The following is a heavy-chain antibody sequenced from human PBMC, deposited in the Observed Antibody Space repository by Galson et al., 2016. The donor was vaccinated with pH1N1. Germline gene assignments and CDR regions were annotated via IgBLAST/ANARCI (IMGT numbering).Heavy chain of an antibody. D-gene: IGHD2-2*01. V-gene: IGHV4-31*03. J-gene: IGHJ6*02. CDR3: VREDIVVGEGCHHGMDA. CDR2: IYYSGST. CDR1: GGSISSGGYY. Sequence: TLSLTCTVSGGSISSGGYYWSWIRQHPGKGLEWIGYIYYSGSTYYNPSLKSRVTMSGDTSKNQISLKLTSVTAADTAVYYCVREDIVVGEGCHHGMDAWGQGTTVTFSS.